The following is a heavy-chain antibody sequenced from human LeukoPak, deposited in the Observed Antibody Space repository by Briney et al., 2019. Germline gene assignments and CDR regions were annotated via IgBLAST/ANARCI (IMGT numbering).Heavy chain of an antibody. D-gene: IGHD5-18*01. V-gene: IGHV3-23*01. CDR1: GLTFTIYA. J-gene: IGHJ4*02. CDR2: ISGSGGST. Sequence: GGSLTLSCAASGLTFTIYAMRWLPQAPGKGLERVSDISGSGGSTYYADSVKGRFTISRHNSKNTLFLQMISLRAEDTAVYYCAKARGYSYGLDFDYWGQGTLVTVSS. CDR3: AKARGYSYGLDFDY.